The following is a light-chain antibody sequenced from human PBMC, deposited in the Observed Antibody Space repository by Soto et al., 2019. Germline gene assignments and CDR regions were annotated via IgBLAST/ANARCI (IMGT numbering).Light chain of an antibody. J-gene: IGKJ2*01. V-gene: IGKV3-15*01. CDR2: GAS. Sequence: EIVMTQSPATLSVSPGERATLSCRASQSVSSNLAWIQQKPGQAPRLLIYGASTRATGIPARFSGSGSGTEFTLTISGLQSEDFAVYYCQQRSNWPPNTFGQGTKLEIK. CDR3: QQRSNWPPNT. CDR1: QSVSSN.